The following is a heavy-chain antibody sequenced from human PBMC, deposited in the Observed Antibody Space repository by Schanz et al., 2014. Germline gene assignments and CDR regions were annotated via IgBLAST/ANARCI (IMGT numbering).Heavy chain of an antibody. D-gene: IGHD6-6*01. V-gene: IGHV1-18*01. CDR1: GYTFTFTTYG. CDR3: ARDRGHVEQLVLEWYYAMDV. Sequence: QVQLVQSGGEVKKPGASVKVSCKASGYTFTFTTYGISWVRQVPGQGLEWMGWINTYNGNTNYAQKFQGRVVMTTDTSTSTTYMEMRSLRSDDTAVYYCARDRGHVEQLVLEWYYAMDVWGQGTTVAVSS. CDR2: INTYNGNT. J-gene: IGHJ6*02.